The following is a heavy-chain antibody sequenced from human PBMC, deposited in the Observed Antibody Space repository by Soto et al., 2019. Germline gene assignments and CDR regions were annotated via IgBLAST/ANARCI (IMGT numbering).Heavy chain of an antibody. CDR2: IYYSGST. J-gene: IGHJ4*02. Sequence: SDTLSLTCTVSGGSISSYYWGWIRQPPGKGLEWIGYIYYSGSTNYNPSLKSRVTISVDTSKNQFSLKLSSVTAADTDVYYCARRYGSCFDYWGQGTLVNVSS. D-gene: IGHD5-18*01. CDR1: GGSISSYY. V-gene: IGHV4-59*08. CDR3: ARRYGSCFDY.